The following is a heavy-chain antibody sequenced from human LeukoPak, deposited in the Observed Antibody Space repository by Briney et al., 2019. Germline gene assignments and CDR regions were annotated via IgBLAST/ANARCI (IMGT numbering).Heavy chain of an antibody. Sequence: KPSETLSLTCTVSGGSISSYYWSWIRQPPGKGLEWIGYIYYSGSTNYNPSLKSRATISVDTSKNHFSLKLTSVTAAGTAVYYCARAFGVVIYFDYWGQGTLVTVSS. J-gene: IGHJ4*02. CDR1: GGSISSYY. CDR2: IYYSGST. D-gene: IGHD3-3*01. CDR3: ARAFGVVIYFDY. V-gene: IGHV4-59*08.